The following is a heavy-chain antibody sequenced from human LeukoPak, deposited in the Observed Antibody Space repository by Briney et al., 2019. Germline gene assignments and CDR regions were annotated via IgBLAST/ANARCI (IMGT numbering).Heavy chain of an antibody. J-gene: IGHJ4*02. Sequence: GRSLRLPCAASGFTFDDYAMHWVRQAPGKGLEWVSGISWNSGSIGYADSVKGRFTISRDNAKNSLYLQMNSLRAEDTALYYCAKGAWPRSRGYFDYWGQGTLVTVSS. D-gene: IGHD6-19*01. CDR3: AKGAWPRSRGYFDY. CDR2: ISWNSGSI. CDR1: GFTFDDYA. V-gene: IGHV3-9*01.